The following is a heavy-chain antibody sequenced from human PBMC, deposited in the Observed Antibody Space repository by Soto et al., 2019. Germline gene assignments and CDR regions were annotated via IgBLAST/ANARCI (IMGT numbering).Heavy chain of an antibody. CDR2: IFYSGST. CDR3: ARETGDYVPPL. Sequence: QVQLQESGPGLVKPSQTLSLTCTVSGGSISSGDYYWSWIRQPPGKGLEWMGYIFYSGSTYYNPSLKSXXTXSXXTSKNQFSLKLSSVTAADTAVYYCARETGDYVPPLWGQGTTVTVSS. V-gene: IGHV4-30-4*01. D-gene: IGHD4-17*01. J-gene: IGHJ6*02. CDR1: GGSISSGDYY.